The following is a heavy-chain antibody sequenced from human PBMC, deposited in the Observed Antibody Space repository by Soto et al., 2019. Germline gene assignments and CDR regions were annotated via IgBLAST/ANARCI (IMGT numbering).Heavy chain of an antibody. Sequence: QVQLVQSGAEVKKPGASVKVSCKASGYTFTSYYMHWVRQAPGQGLEWMGIINPSGGSTSYAQKFQGRVTMTRDPSTSTVYMELSSLRSEDTAVYYCARVCCSGGSCYSIDYWGQGTLVTVSS. V-gene: IGHV1-46*01. CDR2: INPSGGST. J-gene: IGHJ4*02. CDR3: ARVCCSGGSCYSIDY. CDR1: GYTFTSYY. D-gene: IGHD2-15*01.